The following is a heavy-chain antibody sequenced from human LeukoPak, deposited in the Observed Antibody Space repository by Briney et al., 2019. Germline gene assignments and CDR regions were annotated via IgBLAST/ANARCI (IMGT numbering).Heavy chain of an antibody. CDR2: INQGGSEK. D-gene: IGHD6-19*01. CDR3: VRDGSGYDY. Sequence: GGSLRLSCAASRFTFSNYWLSWVRQPPGKGLERVANINQGGSEKYYLNSVKGRFTISRDNAKNSLYLQMNSLRADDTAIYYCVRDGSGYDYWGQGTLVTVSS. CDR1: RFTFSNYW. V-gene: IGHV3-7*05. J-gene: IGHJ4*02.